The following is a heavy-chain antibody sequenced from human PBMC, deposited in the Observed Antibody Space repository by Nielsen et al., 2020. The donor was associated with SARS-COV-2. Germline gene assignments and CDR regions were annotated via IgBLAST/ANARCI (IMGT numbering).Heavy chain of an antibody. D-gene: IGHD6-19*01. V-gene: IGHV3-21*01. CDR3: ARGDRSVAGDYYYYYGMDV. Sequence: WIRQPPGKGLEWVSSISSSSSYIYYADSVKGRFTISRDNAKNSLCLQMNSLRAEDTAVYYCARGDRSVAGDYYYYYGMDVWGQGTMVTVSS. CDR2: ISSSSSYI. J-gene: IGHJ6*02.